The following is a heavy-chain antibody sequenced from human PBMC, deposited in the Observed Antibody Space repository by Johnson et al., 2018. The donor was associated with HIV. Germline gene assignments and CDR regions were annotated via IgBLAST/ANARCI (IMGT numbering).Heavy chain of an antibody. Sequence: EVQLVESGGGLVQPGRSLRLSCAASGFTFDDYAMHWVRQAPGKGLEWVSAISGSGGSTYYADSVKGRFTISRDNSKNTLYLQMNSLRAEDTAVYYCARDRDYLQAVAGPSDAFDIWGQGTMVTVSS. V-gene: IGHV3-23*04. CDR2: ISGSGGST. CDR1: GFTFDDYA. D-gene: IGHD6-19*01. CDR3: ARDRDYLQAVAGPSDAFDI. J-gene: IGHJ3*02.